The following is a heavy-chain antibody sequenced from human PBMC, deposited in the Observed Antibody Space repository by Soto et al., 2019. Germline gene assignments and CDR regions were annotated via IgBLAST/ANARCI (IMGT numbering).Heavy chain of an antibody. V-gene: IGHV4-31*03. D-gene: IGHD3-22*01. CDR1: GGSISSGGYY. CDR3: ARVLIYDSYYGMDV. Sequence: SETLSLTCTVSGGSISSGGYYWSWIRQHPGKGLEWIGYIYYSGRTYYNPSLKSRVNISVDTSKNQFSLKLSSVTAADTAVYYCARVLIYDSYYGMDVWGQGTTVTVSS. J-gene: IGHJ6*02. CDR2: IYYSGRT.